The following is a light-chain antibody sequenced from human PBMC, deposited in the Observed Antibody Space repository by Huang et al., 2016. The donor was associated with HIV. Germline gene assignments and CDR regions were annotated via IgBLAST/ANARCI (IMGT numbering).Light chain of an antibody. J-gene: IGKJ1*01. CDR3: QQSFSVPRT. CDR1: QNITKS. Sequence: DIQMTQSPPSLAASVGDRVHFTRWANQNITKSLNWYQQKPGKAPKLLIYTASTLESGVPSRCSGGGSGSRFTLNITSLQPEDFATYYCQQSFSVPRTFG. V-gene: IGKV1-39*01. CDR2: TAS.